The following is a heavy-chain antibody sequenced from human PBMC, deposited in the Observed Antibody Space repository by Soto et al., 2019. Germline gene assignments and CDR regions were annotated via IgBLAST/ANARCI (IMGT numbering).Heavy chain of an antibody. CDR3: ARGTESYITSPRRPLFDY. V-gene: IGHV3-30-3*01. CDR2: ILHDGSTN. D-gene: IGHD3-10*01. Sequence: LRLSCAASGFTFSSYAMHWVRQAPGKGLEWVAPILHDGSTNDYTDSVKGRFTISRDNAKNTLYLQMNSLRTEDTAVYYCARGTESYITSPRRPLFDYWGQGTLVTVSS. J-gene: IGHJ4*02. CDR1: GFTFSSYA.